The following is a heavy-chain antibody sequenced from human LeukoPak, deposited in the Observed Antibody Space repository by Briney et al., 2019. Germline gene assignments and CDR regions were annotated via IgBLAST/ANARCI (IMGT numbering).Heavy chain of an antibody. J-gene: IGHJ5*02. V-gene: IGHV4-59*01. CDR1: GGSMSTYQ. D-gene: IGHD5-18*01. CDR2: ISYGNT. CDR3: ARDKDHRYGPALDR. Sequence: SETLSLTCSVCGGSMSTYQWNWIRQTPGKGLEWIGHISYGNTDYNPSLKSRVAISVDTSKNQFSLKLTSVTAADTAVYYCARDKDHRYGPALDRWGQGALVTVSS.